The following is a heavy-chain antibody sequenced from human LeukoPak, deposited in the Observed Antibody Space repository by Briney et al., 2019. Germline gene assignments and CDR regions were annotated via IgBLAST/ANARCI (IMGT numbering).Heavy chain of an antibody. D-gene: IGHD1-26*01. V-gene: IGHV1-69*13. CDR3: ARDIAKWEQKNAFDI. Sequence: GASVKVSCKASGGTFSSYAISWVRQAPGQGLEWMGGIIPIFGTANYAQKFQGRVTITADESTSTAYMELSSLRSEDTAVYYCARDIAKWEQKNAFDIWGQGTMVTVSS. CDR2: IIPIFGTA. J-gene: IGHJ3*02. CDR1: GGTFSSYA.